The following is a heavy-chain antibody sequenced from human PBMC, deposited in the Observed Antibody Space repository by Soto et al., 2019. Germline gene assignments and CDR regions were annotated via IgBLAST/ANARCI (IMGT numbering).Heavy chain of an antibody. D-gene: IGHD4-17*01. CDR2: IYHSGMT. CDR3: ATVRWELHDAFDI. CDR1: GGSISTGGDY. V-gene: IGHV4-31*03. Sequence: QVQLQESGPGLVKPSQTLSLTCTVSGGSISTGGDYWSWIRQHPGRGLEWIGYIYHSGMTFSNPSLQSRVAIAIDTSENQFSLKLSSVTAADTAVDYCATVRWELHDAFDILGHGTMVSVSS. J-gene: IGHJ3*02.